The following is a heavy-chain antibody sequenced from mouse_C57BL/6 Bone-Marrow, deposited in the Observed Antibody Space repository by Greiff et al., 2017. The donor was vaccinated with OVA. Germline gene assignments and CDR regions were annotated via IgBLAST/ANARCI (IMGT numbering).Heavy chain of an antibody. CDR3: ARGSKSPFDY. Sequence: EVKVVESGGGLVQPGGSLKLSCAASGFTFSDYYMYWVRQTPEKRLEWVAYISNGGGSTYYPDTVKGRFTISRDNAKNTLYLQMSRLKSEDTAMYYCARGSKSPFDYWGQGTTLTVSS. CDR2: ISNGGGST. V-gene: IGHV5-12*01. CDR1: GFTFSDYY. J-gene: IGHJ2*01.